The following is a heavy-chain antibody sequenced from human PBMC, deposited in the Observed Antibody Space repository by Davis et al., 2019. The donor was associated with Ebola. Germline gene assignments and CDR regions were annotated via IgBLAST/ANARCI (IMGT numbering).Heavy chain of an antibody. CDR3: AIQIVGTTRVFDY. Sequence: SETLSLTCTVSGGSTSSSSYYWGWIRQPPGKGLEWIGSIYYSGSTYYNPSLKSRVSMSVDTSKRQFSLKLSSMIAADTAVYYCAIQIVGTTRVFDYWGQGTLVTVSS. CDR2: IYYSGST. J-gene: IGHJ4*02. D-gene: IGHD1-26*01. V-gene: IGHV4-39*01. CDR1: GGSTSSSSYY.